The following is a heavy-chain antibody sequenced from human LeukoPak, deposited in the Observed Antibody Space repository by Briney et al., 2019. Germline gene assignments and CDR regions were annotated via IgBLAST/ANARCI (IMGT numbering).Heavy chain of an antibody. Sequence: PGGSLRLSCAASGFTFSSYSMNWVRQAPGKGLEWVSSISSSSSYIYYADSVKGRFTISRDNAKNSLYLQMNSLGPEDTALYYCARDPYSGNYGNYYYYCMDVWGKGTTVTISS. V-gene: IGHV3-21*01. CDR1: GFTFSSYS. CDR2: ISSSSSYI. D-gene: IGHD1-26*01. J-gene: IGHJ6*03. CDR3: ARDPYSGNYGNYYYYCMDV.